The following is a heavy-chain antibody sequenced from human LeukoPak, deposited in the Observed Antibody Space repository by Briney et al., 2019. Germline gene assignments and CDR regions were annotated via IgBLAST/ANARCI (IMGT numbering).Heavy chain of an antibody. D-gene: IGHD3-10*01. CDR1: GYTLTELS. Sequence: GASVKVSCKVSGYTLTELSMHWVRQAPGKGLEWMGGFDPEDGETIYAQKFQGRVTMTEDTSTDSAYMELSSLRSEDTAVYYCATVSQVKMRGSIWFGELLSREFDYWGQGTLVTVSS. J-gene: IGHJ4*02. V-gene: IGHV1-24*01. CDR3: ATVSQVKMRGSIWFGELLSREFDY. CDR2: FDPEDGET.